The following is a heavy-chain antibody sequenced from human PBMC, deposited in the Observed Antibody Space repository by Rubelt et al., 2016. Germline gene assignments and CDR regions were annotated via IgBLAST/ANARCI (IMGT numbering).Heavy chain of an antibody. CDR3: TRRFYGAADF. D-gene: IGHD4/OR15-4a*01. CDR2: LWYDGKSE. V-gene: IGHV3-33*01. J-gene: IGHJ4*02. CDR1: GFTFSTYG. Sequence: QVQLVESGGGVVQPGRSLRLSCAASGFTFSTYGMHWVRQAPGKGLEWVAVLWYDGKSESYADSVKGRFTISRDNSQNTLYLQMDSLRAEDTAVYYCTRRFYGAADFWGLGTLVTVSS.